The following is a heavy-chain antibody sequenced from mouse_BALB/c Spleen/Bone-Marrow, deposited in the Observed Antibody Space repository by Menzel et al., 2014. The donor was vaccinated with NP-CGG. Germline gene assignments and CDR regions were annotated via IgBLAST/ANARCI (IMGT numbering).Heavy chain of an antibody. CDR2: ISSGGSYT. CDR1: GFAFSSYD. D-gene: IGHD4-1*01. Sequence: EVHLVESGGGLVKPGGSLKLSCAASGFAFSSYDMSWVRQPPEKRLEWVATISSGGSYTYYPDSVKGRFTISRDNARNTLYLQMSSLRSEDTALYYGARPLTGADFDYWGQGTTLTVSS. V-gene: IGHV5-9*02. CDR3: ARPLTGADFDY. J-gene: IGHJ2*01.